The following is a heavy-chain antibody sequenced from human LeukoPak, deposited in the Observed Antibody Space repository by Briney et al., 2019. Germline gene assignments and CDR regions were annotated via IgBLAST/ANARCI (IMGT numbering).Heavy chain of an antibody. CDR3: ARSRGGDYVYDAFEI. D-gene: IGHD2-21*02. Sequence: ASVKVSCKASGYTFTSYGISWVRQAPGQGLEWMGWISAYNGNTKYEQKLQDRVTITTETATSTAYMGLRSLTSDDTAVYYCARSRGGDYVYDAFEIRGQGTMVTVSS. J-gene: IGHJ3*02. CDR2: ISAYNGNT. CDR1: GYTFTSYG. V-gene: IGHV1-18*01.